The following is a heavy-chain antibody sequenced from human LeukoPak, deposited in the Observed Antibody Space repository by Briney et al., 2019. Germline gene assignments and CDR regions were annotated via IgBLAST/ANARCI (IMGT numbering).Heavy chain of an antibody. V-gene: IGHV1-18*01. Sequence: ASVKVSCKASGYTFTSYGISWVRQAPGQGRERMGWISAYNGNTNYAQKLQGRVTMTRDTSISTAYMELDSLRSDDTAVYYCARGMRGVVYDYWGQGTLVTVSS. CDR1: GYTFTSYG. D-gene: IGHD3-10*01. CDR2: ISAYNGNT. CDR3: ARGMRGVVYDY. J-gene: IGHJ4*02.